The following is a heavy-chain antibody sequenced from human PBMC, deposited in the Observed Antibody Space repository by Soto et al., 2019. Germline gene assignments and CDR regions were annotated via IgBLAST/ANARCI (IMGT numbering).Heavy chain of an antibody. CDR2: IYYSGST. V-gene: IGHV4-39*01. CDR3: ARHLPSGALRA. J-gene: IGHJ4*02. CDR1: GGSISSSSYY. Sequence: SETLSLTCTVSGGSISSSSYYWGWIRQPPGKGLEWIGSIYYSGSTYYNPSLKSRVTISVDTSKNQFSLKLSSVTAADTAVYYCARHLPSGALRAWGQGTLVTVSS. D-gene: IGHD4-17*01.